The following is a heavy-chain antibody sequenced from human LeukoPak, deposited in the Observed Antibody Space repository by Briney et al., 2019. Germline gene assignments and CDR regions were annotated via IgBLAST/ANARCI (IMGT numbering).Heavy chain of an antibody. CDR2: INPNSGGT. CDR1: GYTFTGNH. CDR3: ARGGSTDCIHSCGGNCYFLDY. Sequence: GASVKVSCKASGYTFTGNHMHWVRQAPGQGLEWMGWINPNSGGTNYAQKFQGRVIMTRDTSISTAYMELSRLGSDDTAVYYCARGGSTDCIHSCGGNCYFLDYWGQGTLVTVSS. V-gene: IGHV1-2*02. J-gene: IGHJ4*02. D-gene: IGHD2-21*02.